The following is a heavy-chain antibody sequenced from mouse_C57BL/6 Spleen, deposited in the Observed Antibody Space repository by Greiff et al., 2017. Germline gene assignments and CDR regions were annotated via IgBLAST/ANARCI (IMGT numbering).Heavy chain of an antibody. J-gene: IGHJ4*01. CDR1: GFSLTSYG. CDR3: AKEDWDENYAMDY. Sequence: QVQLKESGPGLVQPSQSLSITCTVSGFSLTSYGVHWVRQSPGKGLEWLGVIWRGGSTDYNAAFMSRLSITKDNSKSQVFFKMNSLQADDTAIYCCAKEDWDENYAMDYWGQGTSVTVSS. V-gene: IGHV2-5*01. D-gene: IGHD4-1*01. CDR2: IWRGGST.